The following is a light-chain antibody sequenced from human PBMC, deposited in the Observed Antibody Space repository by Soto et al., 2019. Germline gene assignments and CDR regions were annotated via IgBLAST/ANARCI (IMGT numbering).Light chain of an antibody. CDR1: QSVGTF. Sequence: EIVLTQSPGTLSLSPGERATLSCRASQSVGTFLAWYQQKPGQAPRLLIYDSSNRATGIPARFSGSGSGTDFTLTISSLEPEDFAVYFCQARGDWPPVTFGGGTKVDIK. CDR3: QARGDWPPVT. CDR2: DSS. J-gene: IGKJ4*01. V-gene: IGKV3-11*01.